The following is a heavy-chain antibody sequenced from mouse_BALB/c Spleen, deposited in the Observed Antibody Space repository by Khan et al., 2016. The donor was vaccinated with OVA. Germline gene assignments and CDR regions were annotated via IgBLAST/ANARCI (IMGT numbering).Heavy chain of an antibody. V-gene: IGHV3-2*02. CDR3: ARVCGGYFDY. CDR1: GYSITSDYA. J-gene: IGHJ2*01. CDR2: LSYSGNT. Sequence: EVELVESGPGLVKPSQSLSLTCTVTGYSITSDYAWNWIRQFPGNILEWMGFLSYSGNTNYNPPLKSRISITRDTSNNQFFLQFIFVTTEDTCKYYCARVCGGYFDYWGQGTTLTVSS.